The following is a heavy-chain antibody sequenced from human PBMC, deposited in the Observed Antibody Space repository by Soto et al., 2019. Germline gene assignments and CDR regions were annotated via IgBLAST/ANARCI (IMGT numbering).Heavy chain of an antibody. CDR1: GFTFSFYA. J-gene: IGHJ5*02. CDR2: ISGNGGGA. Sequence: GGSLRLSCAASGFTFSFYAMTWTSTAPGKRLEGVSTISGNGGGAYYADSVKGRFTISRDNSKNTLSLQMKSRRTEDTAVYYCAKATELFCDWFDPWGQGSLVTVSS. V-gene: IGHV3-23*01. CDR3: AKATELFCDWFDP. D-gene: IGHD1-26*01.